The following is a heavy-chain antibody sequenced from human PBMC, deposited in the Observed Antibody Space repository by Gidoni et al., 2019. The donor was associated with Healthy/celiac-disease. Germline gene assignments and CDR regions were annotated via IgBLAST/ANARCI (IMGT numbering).Heavy chain of an antibody. CDR3: AKGSSPSGSPYYYYYYYMDV. V-gene: IGHV3-23*01. Sequence: EVQLLESGGGLVQPGGSLRLSCAASGFTFSSYAMCWVRQAPGKGLEWVSAISGSGGSTYYADSVKGRFTISRDNSKNTLYLQMNSLRAEDTAVYYCAKGSSPSGSPYYYYYYYMDVWGKGTTVTVSS. J-gene: IGHJ6*03. CDR1: GFTFSSYA. D-gene: IGHD1-26*01. CDR2: ISGSGGST.